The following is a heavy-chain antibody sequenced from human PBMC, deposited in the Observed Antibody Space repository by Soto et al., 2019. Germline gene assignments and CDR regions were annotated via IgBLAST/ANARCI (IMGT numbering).Heavy chain of an antibody. D-gene: IGHD3-9*01. V-gene: IGHV3-30*18. CDR3: AKGAGLRYFDWLPNDAFDI. CDR2: ISYDGSNK. J-gene: IGHJ3*02. CDR1: GFTFSSYG. Sequence: QVQLVESGGGVVQPGRSLRLSCAASGFTFSSYGMHWVRQAPGKGLEWVAVISYDGSNKYYADSVKGRFTISRDNSKNTLYLQMNSLRADDTAVYYCAKGAGLRYFDWLPNDAFDIWGQGTMVTVSS.